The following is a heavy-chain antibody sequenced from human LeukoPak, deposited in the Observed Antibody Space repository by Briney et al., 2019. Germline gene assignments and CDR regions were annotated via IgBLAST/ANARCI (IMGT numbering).Heavy chain of an antibody. Sequence: GGSLRLSCVASGFSFSSYWMHWVRQAPGKGLVWVSRISSGGSGTKYADSVKGRFTISRDNGKNSLYLEMNSLRVEDTAVYYCARDQTQAGPTTVDHWGQGTKVTVSS. D-gene: IGHD1-14*01. V-gene: IGHV3-74*01. CDR1: GFSFSSYW. J-gene: IGHJ4*02. CDR2: ISSGGSGT. CDR3: ARDQTQAGPTTVDH.